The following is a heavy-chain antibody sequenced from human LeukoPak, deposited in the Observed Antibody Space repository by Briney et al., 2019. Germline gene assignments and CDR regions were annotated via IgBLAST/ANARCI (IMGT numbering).Heavy chain of an antibody. CDR1: GGSISSSSYY. CDR3: ARHGRNGS. J-gene: IGHJ4*02. CDR2: IYYSGST. Sequence: KSSETLSLTCTVSGGSISSSSYYWGWIRQPPGKGLEWIGSIYYSGSTYYNPSLKSRVTISVDTSKNQFSLKLSSVTAADTAVYYCARHGRNGSWGQGTLVTVSS. V-gene: IGHV4-39*01.